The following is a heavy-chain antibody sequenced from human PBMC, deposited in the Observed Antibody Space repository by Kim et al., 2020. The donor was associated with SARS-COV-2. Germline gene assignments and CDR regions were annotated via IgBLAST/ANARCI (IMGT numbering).Heavy chain of an antibody. D-gene: IGHD3-22*01. Sequence: SYAQKFQGRVTMTRDTSTSTVYMELSSLRSEDTAGYYCARGDSSGYQSDYWGQGTLVTVSS. J-gene: IGHJ4*02. CDR3: ARGDSSGYQSDY. V-gene: IGHV1-46*01.